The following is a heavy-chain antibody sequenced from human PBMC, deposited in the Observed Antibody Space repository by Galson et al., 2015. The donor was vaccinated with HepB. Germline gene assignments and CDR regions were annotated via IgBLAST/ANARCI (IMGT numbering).Heavy chain of an antibody. CDR3: ARLVPGAMGYYFGY. V-gene: IGHV5-10-1*01. D-gene: IGHD2-2*01. Sequence: QSGAEVKKPGESLTISCKGSGYTFTTQWISWVRQMPGKGLEWMGRIDPSDAYAYYSPAFPGHVTISADKSISTAYVRWSSLEASDTAIYYCARLVPGAMGYYFGYWGQGTLVTVSS. J-gene: IGHJ4*02. CDR2: IDPSDAYA. CDR1: GYTFTTQW.